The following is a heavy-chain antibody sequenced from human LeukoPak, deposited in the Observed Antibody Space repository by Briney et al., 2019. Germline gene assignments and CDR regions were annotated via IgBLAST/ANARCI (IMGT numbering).Heavy chain of an antibody. V-gene: IGHV5-51*01. CDR1: GYSFTSYW. D-gene: IGHD6-6*01. Sequence: GESLKISCKGSGYSFTSYWIGWVRQMPGKGLEWMGIIYPGDSDTRYSPSFQGQVTISADKSISTAYLQWSSLKASDTAMYYCARPIPPYSSSATDAFDIWGQGTMVTVSS. J-gene: IGHJ3*02. CDR3: ARPIPPYSSSATDAFDI. CDR2: IYPGDSDT.